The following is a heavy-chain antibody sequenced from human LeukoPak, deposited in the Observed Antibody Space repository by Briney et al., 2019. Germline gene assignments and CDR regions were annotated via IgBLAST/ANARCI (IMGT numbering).Heavy chain of an antibody. V-gene: IGHV4-34*01. CDR3: ARVSSNSSSWYLDY. CDR2: INHSGST. J-gene: IGHJ4*02. D-gene: IGHD6-13*01. CDR1: SGSFSGYY. Sequence: SETLSLTCAVYSGSFSGYYWSWIRQPPGKGLEWIGEINHSGSTNYNPSLKSRVTISVDTSKNQFSLKLSSVTAADTAVYYCARVSSNSSSWYLDYWGQGTLVTVSS.